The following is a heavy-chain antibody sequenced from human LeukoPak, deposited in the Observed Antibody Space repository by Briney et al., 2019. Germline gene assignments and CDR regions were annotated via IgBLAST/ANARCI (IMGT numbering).Heavy chain of an antibody. V-gene: IGHV3-7*01. CDR3: ARWATSFDL. D-gene: IGHD3-3*01. J-gene: IGHJ4*02. Sequence: GGSLRLSCAASGFTLSNNWMSWVRQAPGKGLEWVANINHNGTEKYYVDSVTGRFAISRDNANNSLYLQMNSLRVEDTAVYYCARWATSFDLWGQGTLVTVSS. CDR1: GFTLSNNW. CDR2: INHNGTEK.